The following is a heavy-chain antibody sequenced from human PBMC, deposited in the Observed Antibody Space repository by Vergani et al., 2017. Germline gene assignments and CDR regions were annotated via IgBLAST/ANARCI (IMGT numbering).Heavy chain of an antibody. CDR1: GGSISSYY. CDR3: TRQPQEGASGPPSVPT. V-gene: IGHV4-59*08. J-gene: IGHJ4*02. CDR2: IYHSGST. Sequence: QVRLEESGPGLVKPSETLSLTCTVSGGSISSYYWGWIRQPPGKGLEWIGSIYHSGSTHYNPSLKSRVTISVDTSKNDFSLKVTSVTAADTAVYYCTRQPQEGASGPPSVPTWGQGISVIVSS. D-gene: IGHD5-12*01.